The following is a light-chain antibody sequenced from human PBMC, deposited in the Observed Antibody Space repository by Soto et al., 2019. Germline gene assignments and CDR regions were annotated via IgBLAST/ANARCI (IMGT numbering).Light chain of an antibody. Sequence: DIQMTQSPSSLSASVGDRVTITCRASQSITSITSFLNWYQQKPGKAPKLLIYAASTLQSGVLSRFSGSGSVTEFTLTMSGLQPDDFATYYCQQSYSPLFTFGPGIKVDIK. V-gene: IGKV1-39*01. CDR2: AAS. CDR3: QQSYSPLFT. CDR1: QSITSITSF. J-gene: IGKJ3*01.